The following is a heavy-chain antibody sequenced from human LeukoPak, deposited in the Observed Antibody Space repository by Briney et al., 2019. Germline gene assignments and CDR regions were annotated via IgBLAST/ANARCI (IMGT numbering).Heavy chain of an antibody. V-gene: IGHV4-38-2*02. CDR1: GYSISSGYY. CDR3: ARGGVMYGDY. D-gene: IGHD3-16*01. CDR2: IYHSGST. Sequence: PSETLSLTCTVSGYSISSGYYWGWIRQPPGKGLEWIGSIYHSGSTYHNPSLKSRVTISVDTSKNQFSLKLSSVTAADTAVYYCARGGVMYGDYWGQGTLVTVSS. J-gene: IGHJ4*02.